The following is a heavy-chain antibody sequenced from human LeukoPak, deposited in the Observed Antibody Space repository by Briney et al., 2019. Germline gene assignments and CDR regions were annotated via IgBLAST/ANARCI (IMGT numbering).Heavy chain of an antibody. CDR2: INHSGST. Sequence: SQTLSLTCTVSGGSISSGGYYWSWIRQHPGKGLEWIGEINHSGSTNYNPSLKSRVTISVDTSKNQFSLKLSSVTAADTAVYYCARNIVVVVAATPVWGQGTLVTVSS. CDR3: ARNIVVVVAATPV. V-gene: IGHV4-31*03. D-gene: IGHD2-15*01. J-gene: IGHJ4*02. CDR1: GGSISSGGYY.